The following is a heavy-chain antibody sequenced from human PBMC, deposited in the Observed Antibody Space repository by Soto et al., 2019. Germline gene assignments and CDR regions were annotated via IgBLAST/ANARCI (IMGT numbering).Heavy chain of an antibody. J-gene: IGHJ3*02. Sequence: QVQLVQSGAEVKKPGASVKVSCKASGYTFTSYYMHWVRQAPGQGLEWMGIINPSGGSTSYAQKFKGRVTMTRDTSTSTVYMEMSSLRSEDTAVYYCARAETEPGRLNDAFDIWGQGTMVTVSS. V-gene: IGHV1-46*01. CDR2: INPSGGST. CDR1: GYTFTSYY. CDR3: ARAETEPGRLNDAFDI.